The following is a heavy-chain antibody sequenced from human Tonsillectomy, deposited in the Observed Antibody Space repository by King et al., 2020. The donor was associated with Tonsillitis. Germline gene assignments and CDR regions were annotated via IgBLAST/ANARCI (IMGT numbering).Heavy chain of an antibody. CDR1: GFSLSTSGVG. V-gene: IGHV2-5*01. D-gene: IGHD3-22*01. CDR3: AQSSAEVVITGEDDVFVV. Sequence: ITLKESGPTLVKPTQTLTLTCSFSGFSLSTSGVGVGWIRQPPGKALEWLALLYWNDDKFYSPSLKTRVTITKDTSKNQVVLTMTNMDPVDTATYYCAQSSAEVVITGEDDVFVVWGQGTMVTVSS. CDR2: LYWNDDK. J-gene: IGHJ3*01.